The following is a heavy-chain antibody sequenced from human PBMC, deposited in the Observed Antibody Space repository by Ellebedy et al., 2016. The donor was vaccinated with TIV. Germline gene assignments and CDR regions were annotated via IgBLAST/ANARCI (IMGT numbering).Heavy chain of an antibody. CDR1: GFTVSSNY. CDR3: ARSAYSSSWSMVAFDV. D-gene: IGHD6-13*01. V-gene: IGHV3-53*01. Sequence: PGESLKISCAASGFTVSSNYMSWVRQAPGKGLEWVSVIYSGGSTYYADSVKGRFTISRDNSQNTLYLQMNSLRAEDTAVYYCARSAYSSSWSMVAFDVWGQGTMSLSLQ. J-gene: IGHJ3*01. CDR2: IYSGGST.